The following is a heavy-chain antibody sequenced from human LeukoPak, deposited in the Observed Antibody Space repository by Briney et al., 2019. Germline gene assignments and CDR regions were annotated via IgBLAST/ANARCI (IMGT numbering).Heavy chain of an antibody. Sequence: PGGSLRLSCAASGFTFGDYYMSWIRQAPGKGLEWISYITFSSKTIYYADSVKGRFTITRDNAKNSLYLQMNSLRAEDTAVYYCARRGYDSSGSLFDYWGQGTLVTVSS. V-gene: IGHV3-11*04. CDR3: ARRGYDSSGSLFDY. CDR2: ITFSSKTI. CDR1: GFTFGDYY. J-gene: IGHJ4*02. D-gene: IGHD3-22*01.